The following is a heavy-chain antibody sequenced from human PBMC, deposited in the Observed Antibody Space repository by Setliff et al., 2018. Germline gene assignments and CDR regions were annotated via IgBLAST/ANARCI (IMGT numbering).Heavy chain of an antibody. CDR3: ARRYFDSGSYFYFDY. CDR1: GASTNSGDYY. CDR2: VDFSGKT. V-gene: IGHV4-30-4*08. D-gene: IGHD3-10*01. J-gene: IGHJ4*02. Sequence: SETLSLTCTVSGASTNSGDYYWSWIRQRPGKALEYIGYVDFSGKTDHNPSLKSRLTMSFDTSKNQFSLRLRSVSAADTAVYFCARRYFDSGSYFYFDYWGQGTPVTSPQ.